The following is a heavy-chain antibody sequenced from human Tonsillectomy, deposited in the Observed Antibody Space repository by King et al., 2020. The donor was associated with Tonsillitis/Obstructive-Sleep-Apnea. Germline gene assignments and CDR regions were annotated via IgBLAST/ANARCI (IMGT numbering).Heavy chain of an antibody. CDR2: IYPGDSDT. J-gene: IGHJ3*02. CDR1: GYSFTSYW. V-gene: IGHV5-51*01. D-gene: IGHD2-2*01. Sequence: VQLVESGAEVKKPGESLKISCKGSGYSFTSYWIGWVRQMPGKGLEWMGIIYPGDSDTRYSPSFQGQVTISADSSISTAYLQWSSLKASDTAMYFCARRLGYCTTTSCPDAFDIWGQGTMVTVSS. CDR3: ARRLGYCTTTSCPDAFDI.